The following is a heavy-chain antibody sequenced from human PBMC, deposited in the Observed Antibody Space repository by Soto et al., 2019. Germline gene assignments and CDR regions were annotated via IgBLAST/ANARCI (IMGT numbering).Heavy chain of an antibody. CDR1: GYTFTSYG. V-gene: IGHV1-18*01. D-gene: IGHD3-3*01. J-gene: IGHJ6*02. Sequence: QVQLVQSGAEVKKPGASVKVSCKASGYTFTSYGISWVRQAPGQGLEWMGWISAYNGNTNYAQKLQGRVTMTTDTSASTAYMELRSLRSDDTAVYYCARDGTIFGVVIRYGMDVWGQGTTVTVSS. CDR2: ISAYNGNT. CDR3: ARDGTIFGVVIRYGMDV.